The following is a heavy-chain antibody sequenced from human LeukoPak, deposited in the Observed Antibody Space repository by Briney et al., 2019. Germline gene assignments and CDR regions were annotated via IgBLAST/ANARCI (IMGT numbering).Heavy chain of an antibody. D-gene: IGHD3-10*01. CDR1: GYTFTSYG. CDR3: ARRDSYALWFDP. J-gene: IGHJ5*02. CDR2: ISAYNVNT. V-gene: IGHV1-18*01. Sequence: ASVKFSCKASGYTFTSYGISWLRQAPGQGLEWMGWISAYNVNTNYAQTLQGRVTMTTDPSTSTAYVELRSLRSDDPAVYYCARRDSYALWFDPWGQGTLVTVSS.